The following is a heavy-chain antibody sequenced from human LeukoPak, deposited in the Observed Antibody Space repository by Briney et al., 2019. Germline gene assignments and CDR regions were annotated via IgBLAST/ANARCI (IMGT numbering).Heavy chain of an antibody. J-gene: IGHJ4*02. Sequence: SETLSLTCTVSGGSISSYYWSWIRQPPGKGLEWIGYIYYSGSTNYNPSLKSRVTISVDTSKNQFSLKLSSVTAADTAVYYCARGHSRRDYFDYWGQGTLVTVSS. CDR1: GGSISSYY. V-gene: IGHV4-59*08. CDR2: IYYSGST. CDR3: ARGHSRRDYFDY. D-gene: IGHD1-26*01.